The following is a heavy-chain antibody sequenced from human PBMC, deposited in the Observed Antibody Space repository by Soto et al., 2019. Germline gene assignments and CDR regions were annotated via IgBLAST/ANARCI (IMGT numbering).Heavy chain of an antibody. CDR3: ARDPTLGSSGREWFDP. V-gene: IGHV6-1*01. Sequence: SQTLSLTCAISGDSVSSNSAAWNWIRQSPSRGLEWLGRTYYRSKWYNDYAVSVKSRITINPDTSKNQFSLQLSSLRSEDTAVYYCARDPTLGSSGREWFDPWGQGTLVTVSS. J-gene: IGHJ5*02. CDR1: GDSVSSNSAA. D-gene: IGHD6-19*01. CDR2: TYYRSKWYN.